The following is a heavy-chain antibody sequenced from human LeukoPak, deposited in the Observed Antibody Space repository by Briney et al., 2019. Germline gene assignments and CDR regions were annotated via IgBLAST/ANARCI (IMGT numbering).Heavy chain of an antibody. CDR1: GFTVSDYY. CDR3: ARINYYDGSGFYRDY. V-gene: IGHV3-53*01. J-gene: IGHJ4*02. Sequence: GGSLRLSCAVSGFTVSDYYMSWVRQAPGKGLEWVSVIYSGGKTYYADSVKGRFTISRDDSKNTLHLQMNSPRAEDTAVYYCARINYYDGSGFYRDYWGQGTLVTVSS. D-gene: IGHD3-22*01. CDR2: IYSGGKT.